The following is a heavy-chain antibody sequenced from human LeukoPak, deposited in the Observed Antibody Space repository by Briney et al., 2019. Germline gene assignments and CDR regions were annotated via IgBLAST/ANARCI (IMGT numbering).Heavy chain of an antibody. CDR2: IIPILGIA. J-gene: IGHJ4*02. CDR1: GGTFSSYT. D-gene: IGHD1-26*01. V-gene: IGHV1-69*02. Sequence: ASVKVSCKASGGTFSSYTISWVRQAPGQGLEWMGRIIPILGIANYAQKFQGRGTTTADKSTSTAYMELSSLRSEDTAVYYCATYSGSHRDYFDYWGQGTLVTVSS. CDR3: ATYSGSHRDYFDY.